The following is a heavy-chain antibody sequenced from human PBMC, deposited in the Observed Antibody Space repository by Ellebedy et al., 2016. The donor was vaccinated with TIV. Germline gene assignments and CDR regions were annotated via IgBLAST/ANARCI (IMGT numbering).Heavy chain of an antibody. CDR3: VRDLGIYAVTGIFWDF. CDR1: GYTFTGYY. D-gene: IGHD6-19*01. J-gene: IGHJ4*02. Sequence: AASVKVSCKASGYTFTGYYMHWARQAPGQGLEWMGWINPNSGGTNYAQKFQGWVTMTRDTSISTAYMELSRLRSDDTAVYYCVRDLGIYAVTGIFWDFWGQGTLVTVSS. V-gene: IGHV1-2*04. CDR2: INPNSGGT.